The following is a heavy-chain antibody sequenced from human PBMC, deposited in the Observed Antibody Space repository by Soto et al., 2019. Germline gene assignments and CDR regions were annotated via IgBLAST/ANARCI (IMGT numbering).Heavy chain of an antibody. CDR3: AVTDEGLDY. D-gene: IGHD4-4*01. CDR2: INHSGST. V-gene: IGHV4-34*01. Sequence: SETLSLTCAVYGGSFSGYYWSWIRQPPGKGLEWIGEINHSGSTNYNPSLKSRVTISVDTSKNQLSLKLSSVTAADTAVYYCAVTDEGLDYWGQGTLVTVSS. J-gene: IGHJ4*02. CDR1: GGSFSGYY.